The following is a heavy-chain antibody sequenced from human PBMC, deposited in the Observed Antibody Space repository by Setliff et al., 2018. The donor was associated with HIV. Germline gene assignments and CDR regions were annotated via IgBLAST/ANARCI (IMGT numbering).Heavy chain of an antibody. J-gene: IGHJ3*02. CDR2: ISSSGTTM. Sequence: PGESLKISCAASGFTFSGYAMRWVRQAPGKGLEWLSYISSSGTTMHYADSVRGRFTISRDNAKNSLYLQMNSLRAEDTAVYYCATSLPPGISYVYDAFDIWGQGTMVTVSS. D-gene: IGHD3-16*01. CDR1: GFTFSGYA. V-gene: IGHV3-48*04. CDR3: ATSLPPGISYVYDAFDI.